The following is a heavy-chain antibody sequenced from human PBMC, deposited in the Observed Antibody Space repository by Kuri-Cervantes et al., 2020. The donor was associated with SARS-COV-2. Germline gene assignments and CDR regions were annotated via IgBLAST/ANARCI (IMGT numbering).Heavy chain of an antibody. V-gene: IGHV3-23*01. CDR1: GFTFSSYA. D-gene: IGHD1-1*01. CDR2: ISGSGGST. Sequence: GGSLRLSCAASGFTFSSYAMSWVRQAPGKGLEWVSAISGSGGSTYDADSVKGRFTISRDNSKNTLYLQMNSLRAEDTAVYYCAKDQYDTDAFDIWGQGTMVTVSS. CDR3: AKDQYDTDAFDI. J-gene: IGHJ3*02.